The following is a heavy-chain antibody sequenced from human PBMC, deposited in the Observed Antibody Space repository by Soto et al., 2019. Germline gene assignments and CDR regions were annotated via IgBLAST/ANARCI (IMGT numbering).Heavy chain of an antibody. CDR3: ASSVFVTGPDAFAI. CDR1: GGTFSSYA. CDR2: IIPIFGTA. Sequence: SVKVSCKASGGTFSSYAISWVRQAPGQGLEWMGGIIPIFGTANYAQKFQGRVTITADESTSTAYMELSSLRSEDTAVYYCASSVFVTGPDAFAIWGQGTMVTVSS. J-gene: IGHJ3*02. D-gene: IGHD1-20*01. V-gene: IGHV1-69*13.